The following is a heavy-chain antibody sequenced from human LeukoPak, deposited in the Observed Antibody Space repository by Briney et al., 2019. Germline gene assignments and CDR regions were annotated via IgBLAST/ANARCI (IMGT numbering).Heavy chain of an antibody. J-gene: IGHJ4*02. D-gene: IGHD6-13*01. Sequence: GGSLRLSCAASGFTVSSNYMSWVRQAPGKGLEWVSVIYSGGSTYYADSVKGRFTISRDNSKNTLYLQMNSLRAEDTAVYYCARFGSWYPYYFDYWGQGTLVTVSS. CDR1: GFTVSSNY. V-gene: IGHV3-66*01. CDR3: ARFGSWYPYYFDY. CDR2: IYSGGST.